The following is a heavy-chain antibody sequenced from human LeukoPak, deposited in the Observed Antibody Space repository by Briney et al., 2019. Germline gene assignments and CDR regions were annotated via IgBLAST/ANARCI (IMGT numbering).Heavy chain of an antibody. CDR2: IIPIFGTA. D-gene: IGHD2-15*01. V-gene: IGHV1-69*13. Sequence: ASVKVSCKASGGTFISYAISWVRQAPGQGLEWMGGIIPIFGTANYAQKFQGRVTITADESTSTAYMELSSLRSEDTAVYYCARVEVHCSGGSCYHPFDYWGQGTLVTVSS. J-gene: IGHJ4*02. CDR1: GGTFISYA. CDR3: ARVEVHCSGGSCYHPFDY.